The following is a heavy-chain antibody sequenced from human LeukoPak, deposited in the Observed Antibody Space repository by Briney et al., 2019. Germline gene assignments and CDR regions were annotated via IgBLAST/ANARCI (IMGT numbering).Heavy chain of an antibody. CDR2: IYSGGNT. V-gene: IGHV3-66*01. D-gene: IGHD3-16*01. J-gene: IGHJ6*02. Sequence: GGSLRLSCAASGLTVINNYMTWVRQPPGKGLEWVSLIYSGGNTFYADSVKGRFTISRDHSKNTLYLQMNSLTAEDTAVYYCARCFRNADLGIYYFHGMDIWGPGTTVTVSS. CDR1: GLTVINNY. CDR3: ARCFRNADLGIYYFHGMDI.